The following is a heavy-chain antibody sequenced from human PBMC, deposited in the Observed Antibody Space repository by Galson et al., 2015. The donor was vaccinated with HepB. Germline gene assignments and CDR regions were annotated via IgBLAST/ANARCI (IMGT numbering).Heavy chain of an antibody. D-gene: IGHD5-18*01. V-gene: IGHV3-23*01. CDR1: GFTFDSYA. Sequence: SLRLSCAASGFTFDSYAMSWVRQAPGKGLEWVSVMSGTGGSTYYADSVKGRFSISRDNSKNTLYLQMNSLRAEDTAVYYCAKSGQMVGYTYGVGFDRVYFDSWGQGTLVTVSS. CDR2: MSGTGGST. CDR3: AKSGQMVGYTYGVGFDRVYFDS. J-gene: IGHJ4*02.